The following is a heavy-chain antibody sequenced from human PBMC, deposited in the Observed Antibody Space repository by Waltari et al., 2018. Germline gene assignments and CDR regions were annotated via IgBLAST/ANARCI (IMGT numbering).Heavy chain of an antibody. CDR3: ARAKENWGRNAFDI. Sequence: QVQLQESGPGLVKPSETLSLTCTVPGDSISTSYWSWIRQPAGKGLEWIGRFYNSGTTYYNPSLKSRVTMSVDTSNNQFSLKLDSVTAADTAVYYCARAKENWGRNAFDIWGQGTVLTVSS. CDR2: FYNSGTT. D-gene: IGHD7-27*01. J-gene: IGHJ3*02. CDR1: GDSISTSY. V-gene: IGHV4-4*07.